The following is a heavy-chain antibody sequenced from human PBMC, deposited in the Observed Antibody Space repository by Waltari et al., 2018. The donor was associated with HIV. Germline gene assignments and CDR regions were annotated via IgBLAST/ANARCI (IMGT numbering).Heavy chain of an antibody. V-gene: IGHV3-15*04. CDR1: GFTFSNAW. CDR3: QRYNSGWN. Sequence: EVQLVESGGGLVHPGGSLRLSCAASGFTFSNAWMNWVRQAPGKGPEWVGRIASKTAGGTADYAAPVKGRFTISRDDSKTTLYLQMNSLKTEDTAVYYCQRYNSGWNWGRGTLVTVSS. D-gene: IGHD6-19*01. J-gene: IGHJ4*02. CDR2: IASKTAGGTA.